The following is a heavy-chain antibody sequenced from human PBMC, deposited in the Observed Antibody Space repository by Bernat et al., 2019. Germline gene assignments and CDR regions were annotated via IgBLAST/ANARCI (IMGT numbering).Heavy chain of an antibody. D-gene: IGHD2-2*01. V-gene: IGHV1-3*01. CDR1: GYTFSGYA. J-gene: IGHJ4*02. CDR2: TNAGNGDT. Sequence: QVQLVQSGAEVKKPGASVKVSCKASGYTFSGYAIHWVRQAPGQRLEWMGWTNAGNGDTKYSQKFQGRVTITRDTSASTAYMELSSLRSEDTAVYSCARGYCSSTSCQYYFDFWGQGTLVTVSS. CDR3: ARGYCSSTSCQYYFDF.